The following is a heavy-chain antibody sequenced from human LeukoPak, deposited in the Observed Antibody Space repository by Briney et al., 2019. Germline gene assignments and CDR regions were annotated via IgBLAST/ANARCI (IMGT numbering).Heavy chain of an antibody. Sequence: GGSLRLSCAASGFTFSTYWMSWARQAPGKGLEWVANINQDGSEKNYVDSVKGRFTISRDNAKNSLYLQMNSLRAEDTAVYYCATGYRTYWGQGTLVTVSS. V-gene: IGHV3-7*03. CDR2: INQDGSEK. J-gene: IGHJ4*02. D-gene: IGHD3-9*01. CDR1: GFTFSTYW. CDR3: ATGYRTY.